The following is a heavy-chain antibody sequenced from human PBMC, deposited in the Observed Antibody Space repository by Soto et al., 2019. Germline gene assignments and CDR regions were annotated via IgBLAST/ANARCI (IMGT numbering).Heavy chain of an antibody. CDR2: ISSSSSYI. CDR3: ARDSSWAAVTFDY. CDR1: GFTFSSYS. J-gene: IGHJ4*02. D-gene: IGHD6-13*01. Sequence: EVPLVESGGGLVKPGGSLRLSCAASGFTFSSYSMNWVRQAPGKGLEWVSSISSSSSYIYYADSVKGRFTISRDNAKNSLYLQMNSLRAEDTAVYYCARDSSWAAVTFDYWGQGTLVTVSS. V-gene: IGHV3-21*01.